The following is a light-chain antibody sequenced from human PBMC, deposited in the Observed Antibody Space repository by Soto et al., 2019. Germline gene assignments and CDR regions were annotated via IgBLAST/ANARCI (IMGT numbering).Light chain of an antibody. J-gene: IGKJ1*01. V-gene: IGKV3-15*01. CDR2: GAS. Sequence: EIVMTQSPATLSVSPGERATLSCRASQSVSSNLAWYQQKPGQAPRLLIYGASRATGIPARFSGSGSGTEFTLTISSLQSEDFAVYYCQQYNNWPRTFGQGTKV. CDR3: QQYNNWPRT. CDR1: QSVSSN.